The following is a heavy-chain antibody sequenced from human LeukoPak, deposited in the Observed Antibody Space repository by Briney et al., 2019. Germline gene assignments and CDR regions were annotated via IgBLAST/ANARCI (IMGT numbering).Heavy chain of an antibody. Sequence: SETLSLTCNVFGDPISGAYYWGWIRQPPGKGLEWIGSMYHSGSTYYNPSLKSRVTMSIDTSKNQFSLKLTSATAADTAVYYCARPVGATPYSWFDPWGQGTLVTVSS. CDR1: GDPISGAYY. CDR2: MYHSGST. CDR3: ARPVGATPYSWFDP. V-gene: IGHV4-38-2*02. J-gene: IGHJ5*02. D-gene: IGHD1-26*01.